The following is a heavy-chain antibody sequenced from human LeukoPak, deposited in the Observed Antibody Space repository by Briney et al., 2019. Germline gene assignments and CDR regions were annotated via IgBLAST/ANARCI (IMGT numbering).Heavy chain of an antibody. CDR3: ARTLLFLTEGFDY. CDR1: GYSISSGFY. V-gene: IGHV4-38-2*01. CDR2: IYHSGST. D-gene: IGHD2/OR15-2a*01. Sequence: SETLSLTCAVSGYSISSGFYWGWIRQPPGKGLEWIGSIYHSGSTYYNPSLKSRVTISVDTSKNQFSLKLTSVTAADTAVYYCARTLLFLTEGFDYWGQGTRSPSPQ. J-gene: IGHJ4*02.